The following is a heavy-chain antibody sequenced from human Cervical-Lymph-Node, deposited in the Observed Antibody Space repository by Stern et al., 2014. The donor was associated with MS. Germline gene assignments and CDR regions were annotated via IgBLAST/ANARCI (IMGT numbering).Heavy chain of an antibody. Sequence: EVQLVESGGGLVQPGGSLRPSCADSEFTFRTYWLPWVRQVPGKGLMWVSRINEDGSTTNYADSVKGRFTISRDNGRNTLYLQMNSLRAEDTAVYYCARDLSGRDDSWGQGTLVTVSS. J-gene: IGHJ4*02. CDR2: INEDGSTT. V-gene: IGHV3-74*01. CDR1: EFTFRTYW. D-gene: IGHD1-26*01. CDR3: ARDLSGRDDS.